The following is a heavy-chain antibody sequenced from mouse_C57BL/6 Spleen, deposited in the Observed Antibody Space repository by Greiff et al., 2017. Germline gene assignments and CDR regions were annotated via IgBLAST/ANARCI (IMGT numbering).Heavy chain of an antibody. V-gene: IGHV3-6*01. CDR1: GYSITSGYY. D-gene: IGHD1-1*01. CDR2: ISYDGSN. CDR3: ARGIYYGSGFAWFAY. J-gene: IGHJ3*01. Sequence: EVQVVESGPGLVKPSQSLTLTCSVTGYSITSGYYWKWLRQPPGNQLEWMGYISYDGSNNYNASLKNRISITRDTSKNQFFLKLNSVTTEDTATYYCARGIYYGSGFAWFAYWGQGTLVTVSA.